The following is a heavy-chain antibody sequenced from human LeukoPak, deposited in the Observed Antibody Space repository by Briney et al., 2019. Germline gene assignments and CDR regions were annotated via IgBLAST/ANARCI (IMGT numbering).Heavy chain of an antibody. CDR3: ARAPTDYVWGSYRSSYYYYMDV. V-gene: IGHV1-69*01. Sequence: SVKVSCKTSGDTFSSYAISWVRQAPGQGLEWMGGIIPIFGTANYAQKFQGRVTITADESTSTAYMELSSLRSEDTAVYYCARAPTDYVWGSYRSSYYYYMDVWGKGTTVTISS. J-gene: IGHJ6*03. CDR2: IIPIFGTA. D-gene: IGHD3-16*02. CDR1: GDTFSSYA.